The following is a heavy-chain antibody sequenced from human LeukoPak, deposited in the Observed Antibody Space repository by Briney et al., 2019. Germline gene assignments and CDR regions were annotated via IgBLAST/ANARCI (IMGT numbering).Heavy chain of an antibody. Sequence: PSETLSLTCTVSGGSISSYYWSWIRQPPGKGLEWIGYIYYSGSTNYNPSLKSRVTISVDTSKNQFSLKLSSVTAADTAVYYCAKYYDYVWGSYLYNWFDPWGQGTLVTVSS. D-gene: IGHD3-16*02. CDR1: GGSISSYY. J-gene: IGHJ5*02. CDR2: IYYSGST. CDR3: AKYYDYVWGSYLYNWFDP. V-gene: IGHV4-59*12.